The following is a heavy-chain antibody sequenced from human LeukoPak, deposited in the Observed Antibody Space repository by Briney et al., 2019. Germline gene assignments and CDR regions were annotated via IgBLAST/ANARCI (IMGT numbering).Heavy chain of an antibody. CDR1: GFTFSSYG. Sequence: GGSLRLSCAASGFTFSSYGMHWVRQAAAKGLEWVAFIRYVASNKYYADSAMGRFTISRDNSKHTLFLQINSLRAEDTAIYSCAKDPPSYGSGSYYPTLDYWGQGTLVTVSS. CDR3: AKDPPSYGSGSYYPTLDY. CDR2: IRYVASNK. J-gene: IGHJ4*02. D-gene: IGHD3-10*01. V-gene: IGHV3-30*02.